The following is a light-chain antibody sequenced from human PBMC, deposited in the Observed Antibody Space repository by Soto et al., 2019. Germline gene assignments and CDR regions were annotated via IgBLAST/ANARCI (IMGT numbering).Light chain of an antibody. J-gene: IGKJ4*01. CDR3: QQYGSSPQD. CDR2: GAS. V-gene: IGKV3-20*01. CDR1: QSVSSSY. Sequence: EIVLTQSPGTLSLSPGERATLSCRASQSVSSSYLAWYQQKPGQAPRLLIYGASSRATGIPARFSGSGSGTDFTLTISRLEPEDFAVYYCQQYGSSPQDFGGGTKVEIK.